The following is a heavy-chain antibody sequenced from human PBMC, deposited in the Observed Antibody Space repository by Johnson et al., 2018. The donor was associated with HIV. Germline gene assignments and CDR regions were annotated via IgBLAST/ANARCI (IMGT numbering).Heavy chain of an antibody. J-gene: IGHJ3*02. CDR3: TLKPPSDAFDI. CDR1: GFTFSGSA. Sequence: VQLVESGGGSAQPGGSLKLSCAASGFTFSGSAMHWVRQASGKGLEWVGRIRSKNDGGTMDYAAPVKGRFTISRDDSKSTVYLQMNSLKSEDTAVYYCTLKPPSDAFDIWGQGTMVTVSS. CDR2: IRSKNDGGTM. D-gene: IGHD3-9*01. V-gene: IGHV3-15*01.